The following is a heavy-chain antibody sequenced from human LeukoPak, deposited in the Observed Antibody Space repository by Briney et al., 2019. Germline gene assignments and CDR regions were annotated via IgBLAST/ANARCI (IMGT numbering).Heavy chain of an antibody. J-gene: IGHJ4*02. CDR3: ARDLSPVEAWGCY. CDR1: GYTFTGYY. Sequence: GASVKVSCKASGYTFTGYYMHWVRQAPGQGLEWMGWINPNSGGTNYAQKFQGRVTMTRDTSISTAYMELSRLRSDDTAVYYCARDLSPVEAWGCYWGQGTLVTVSS. V-gene: IGHV1-2*02. D-gene: IGHD2/OR15-2a*01. CDR2: INPNSGGT.